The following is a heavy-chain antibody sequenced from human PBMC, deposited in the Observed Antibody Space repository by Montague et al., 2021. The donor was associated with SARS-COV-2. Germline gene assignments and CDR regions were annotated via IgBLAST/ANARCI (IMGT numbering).Heavy chain of an antibody. CDR2: NYYSAST. V-gene: IGHV4-31*03. D-gene: IGHD3-3*01. CDR3: ASSSAPAIMIFGVGTTYLYFDL. J-gene: IGHJ2*01. CDR1: GGSISSGGYS. Sequence: TLSLTCTVSGGSISSGGYSWSWIRQHPGKGLEWIVNNYYSASTYSNPSRKGRVTISVDTSKNQFSLKLSSVTAADTAVYYCASSSAPAIMIFGVGTTYLYFDLGGRGTLVTVSS.